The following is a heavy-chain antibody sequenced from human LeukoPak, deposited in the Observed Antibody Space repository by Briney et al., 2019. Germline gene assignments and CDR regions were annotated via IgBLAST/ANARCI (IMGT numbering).Heavy chain of an antibody. CDR1: GVTFSSYG. V-gene: IGHV3-30*02. J-gene: IGHJ4*02. CDR2: IRYDGSNK. D-gene: IGHD1-26*01. Sequence: PGGSLRLSCAASGVTFSSYGMHWVRQAPGKGLEWVAFIRYDGSNKYYADSVKGRFTISRDNSKNTLYLQMNSLRAEDTAIYYCAKDGGRRDDYWGQGTLVTVSS. CDR3: AKDGGRRDDY.